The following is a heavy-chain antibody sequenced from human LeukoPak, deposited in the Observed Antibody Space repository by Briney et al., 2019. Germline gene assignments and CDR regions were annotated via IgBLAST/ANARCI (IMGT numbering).Heavy chain of an antibody. CDR1: GGSISSYY. D-gene: IGHD6-19*01. CDR2: IYYSGST. J-gene: IGHJ4*02. Sequence: SETLSLTCTVSGGSISSYYWSWIRQPPGKGLEWIGYIYYSGSTNYNPSLKSRVTISVDTSKNQFSLKLSSVTAADTAVYYCARDSTVAGIDYWGQGTLVTVSS. V-gene: IGHV4-59*01. CDR3: ARDSTVAGIDY.